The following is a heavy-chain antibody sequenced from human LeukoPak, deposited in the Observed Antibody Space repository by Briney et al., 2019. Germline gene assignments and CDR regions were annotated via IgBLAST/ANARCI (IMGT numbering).Heavy chain of an antibody. Sequence: GGSLRLSCAASGFAFSSYHMNWVRQAPGKGLEWVSYISIFSSTIYYADSVKGRFTISRDDANSLVYLQMNSLRAEDTGVYYCARSNERELDCWVGGRLVAVCSASARGR. V-gene: IGHV3-48*01. CDR3: ARSNERELDCWVGGRLVAVCSASA. CDR2: ISIFSSTI. CDR1: GFAFSSYH. D-gene: IGHD2-21*02. J-gene: IGHJ2*01.